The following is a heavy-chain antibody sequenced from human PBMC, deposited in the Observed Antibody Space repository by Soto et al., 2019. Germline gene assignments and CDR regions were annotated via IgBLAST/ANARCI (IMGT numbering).Heavy chain of an antibody. D-gene: IGHD2-21*02. V-gene: IGHV4-34*01. Sequence: SETLSLTCAVYGGSFSGYYWSWIRQPPGKGLEWIGEINHSGSTNYNPSLKSRVTISVDTSKNQFSLKLSSVTAADTAVYYCAGDVGSQNWLDPWGQGTLVTVSS. CDR2: INHSGST. CDR3: AGDVGSQNWLDP. CDR1: GGSFSGYY. J-gene: IGHJ5*02.